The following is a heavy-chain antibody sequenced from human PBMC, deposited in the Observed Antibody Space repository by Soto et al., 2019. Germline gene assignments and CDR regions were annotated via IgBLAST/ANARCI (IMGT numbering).Heavy chain of an antibody. V-gene: IGHV4-39*07. CDR2: IYYSGST. J-gene: IGHJ3*02. Sequence: SETLSLTCTVSGGSISSSSYYWGWIRQPPGKGLEWIGSIYYSGSTYYNPSLKSRVTISVDTSKNQFSLKLSSVTAADTAVYYCASGEYSSSWGAFDIWGQGTMVTVSS. CDR3: ASGEYSSSWGAFDI. D-gene: IGHD6-13*01. CDR1: GGSISSSSYY.